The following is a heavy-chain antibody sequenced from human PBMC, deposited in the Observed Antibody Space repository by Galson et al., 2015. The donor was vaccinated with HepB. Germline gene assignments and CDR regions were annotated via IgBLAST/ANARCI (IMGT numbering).Heavy chain of an antibody. Sequence: SLRLSCAASGFTFSTYWMHWVRQAPGKGLVWVSRINSDGSTTAYVDSVEGRFTISRDNAKNTLYLQMNSLRAEDTAVYYCAREGTTTLTTGWIDPWGQGTLVTVSS. D-gene: IGHD4-11*01. J-gene: IGHJ5*02. CDR3: AREGTTTLTTGWIDP. V-gene: IGHV3-74*01. CDR1: GFTFSTYW. CDR2: INSDGSTT.